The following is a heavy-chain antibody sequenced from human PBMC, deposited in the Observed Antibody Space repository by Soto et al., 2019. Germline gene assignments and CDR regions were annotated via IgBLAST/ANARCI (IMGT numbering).Heavy chain of an antibody. V-gene: IGHV1-18*04. J-gene: IGHJ4*02. D-gene: IGHD3-3*01. CDR3: ARGQIQSDFDY. CDR1: GYTFTSYG. CDR2: ITAYNDNT. Sequence: ASVKVSCKASGYTFTSYGLNWVRQAPGQGLEWMGWITAYNDNTDYAQKVQGRAILTIDTSTTTGYMELRSLRSDDTAVYYCARGQIQSDFDYWGQGTLVTVSS.